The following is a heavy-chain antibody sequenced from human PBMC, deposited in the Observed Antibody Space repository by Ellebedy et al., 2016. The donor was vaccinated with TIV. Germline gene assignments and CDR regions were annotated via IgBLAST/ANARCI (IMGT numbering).Heavy chain of an antibody. V-gene: IGHV1-18*04. CDR1: GYPFTWYG. CDR3: ARAKGYNWNLGAFNWLDR. Sequence: ASVKVSCXASGYPFTWYGISWVRQAPGQGLEWMGWISGYNGNTNYAQKFQGRITMTTNTSSNTAYMELRSLRSEDTAIYYCARAKGYNWNLGAFNWLDRWGQGTPVTVSS. CDR2: ISGYNGNT. J-gene: IGHJ5*02. D-gene: IGHD1-20*01.